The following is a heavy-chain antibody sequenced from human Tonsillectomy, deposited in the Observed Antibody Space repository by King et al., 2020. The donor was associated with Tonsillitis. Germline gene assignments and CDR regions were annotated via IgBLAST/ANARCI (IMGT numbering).Heavy chain of an antibody. V-gene: IGHV4-4*02. CDR2: IFHSGRT. CDR3: ASSPTPYYFDF. J-gene: IGHJ4*02. Sequence: QLQESGPRLVKPSGTLSLTCAVSGGSVSSLNWWSWVRQPPGKGLEWIGEIFHSGRTTYNPSLESRVTISVDKSKNQFSLKLSSVTAADTAVYFCASSPTPYYFDFWAGEPWSPSPQ. D-gene: IGHD6-6*01. CDR1: GGSVSSLNW.